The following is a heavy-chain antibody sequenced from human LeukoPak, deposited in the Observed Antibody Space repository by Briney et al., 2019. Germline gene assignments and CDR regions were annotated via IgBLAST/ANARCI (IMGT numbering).Heavy chain of an antibody. V-gene: IGHV3-30-3*01. CDR2: ISYDGSNK. Sequence: GGFLRLSCAASGFTFSSYGIHWVRQAPGKGLEWVAVISYDGSNKYYADSVKGRFTISRDNSKNTLYLQMSSLRAEDTAVYYCARDSRFLEWLLPPLVGMDVWGRGTTATVSS. CDR1: GFTFSSYG. D-gene: IGHD3-3*01. CDR3: ARDSRFLEWLLPPLVGMDV. J-gene: IGHJ6*02.